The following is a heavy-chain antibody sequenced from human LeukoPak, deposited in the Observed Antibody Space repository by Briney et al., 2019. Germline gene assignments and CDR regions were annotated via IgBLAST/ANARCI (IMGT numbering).Heavy chain of an antibody. CDR3: ARVGSGGSGSSTGLFDY. Sequence: SETLSLTCTVSGGSISSGGYYWSWIRQHPGKGLEWIGYIYYSGGTYYNPSLKSRVTISVDTSKNQFSLKLSSVTAADTAVYYCARVGSGGSGSSTGLFDYWGQGTLVTVSS. CDR1: GGSISSGGYY. V-gene: IGHV4-31*03. CDR2: IYYSGGT. D-gene: IGHD3-10*01. J-gene: IGHJ4*02.